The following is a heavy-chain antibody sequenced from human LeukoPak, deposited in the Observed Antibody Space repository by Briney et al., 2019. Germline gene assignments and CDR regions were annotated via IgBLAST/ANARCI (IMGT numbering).Heavy chain of an antibody. D-gene: IGHD3-3*01. CDR3: ARVSAHGICDS. CDR2: IYHSGRA. V-gene: IGHV4-38-2*02. Sequence: TSETLSLTCTVSGYPITSGYYWAWIRQPPGKGLEWIGNIYHSGRAFYKSSLKSRVTMSVETSKNQFSLNLTSVTAADTAVYFCARVSAHGICDSWGRGTLVTVSS. J-gene: IGHJ4*02. CDR1: GYPITSGYY.